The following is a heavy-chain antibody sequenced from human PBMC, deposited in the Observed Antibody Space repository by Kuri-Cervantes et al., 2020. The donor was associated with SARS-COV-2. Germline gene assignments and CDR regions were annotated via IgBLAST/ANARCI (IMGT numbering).Heavy chain of an antibody. D-gene: IGHD5-12*01. Sequence: GESLKISCAASGFTVSSNYMSWVRQAPGKGLEWVSVIYSGGSTYYADSVKGRFTISRDNSKNTLYLQMNSLRAEDTAVYYCARAYGGYVGFDYWGQGTLVTVSS. J-gene: IGHJ4*02. V-gene: IGHV3-66*02. CDR3: ARAYGGYVGFDY. CDR1: GFTVSSNY. CDR2: IYSGGST.